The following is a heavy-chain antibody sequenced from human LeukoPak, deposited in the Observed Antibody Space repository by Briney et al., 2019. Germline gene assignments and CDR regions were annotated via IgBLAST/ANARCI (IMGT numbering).Heavy chain of an antibody. CDR2: ISSSGSTI. Sequence: GGSLRLSCAASGFTFSDYYMSWIRQSPGKGLEWVSYISSSGSTIYYADSVNGRFTISSDNAKNSLYLQMNSMRAEDTAVYYCARGRAPEDYWAQGTLVTVSS. CDR3: ARGRAPEDY. CDR1: GFTFSDYY. J-gene: IGHJ4*02. V-gene: IGHV3-11*01.